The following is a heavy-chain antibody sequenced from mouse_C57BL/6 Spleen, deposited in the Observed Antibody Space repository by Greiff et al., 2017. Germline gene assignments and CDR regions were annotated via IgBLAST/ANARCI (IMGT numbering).Heavy chain of an antibody. J-gene: IGHJ3*01. CDR1: GYTFTSYW. CDR2: IYPGSGST. V-gene: IGHV1-55*01. CDR3: ASPLDSSGSFAY. D-gene: IGHD3-2*02. Sequence: QVQLQQPGAELVKPGASVKMSCKASGYTFTSYWITWVKQRPGQGLEWIGDIYPGSGSTNYNEKFKSKATLTVDTSSSTAYMQLSSLTSEDSAVYYCASPLDSSGSFAYWGQGTLVTVSA.